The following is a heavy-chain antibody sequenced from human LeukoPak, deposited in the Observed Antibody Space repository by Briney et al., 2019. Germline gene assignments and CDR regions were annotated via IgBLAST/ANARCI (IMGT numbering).Heavy chain of an antibody. V-gene: IGHV3-33*01. Sequence: PGRSLRLSCAASGFTFSSYGMHWVRQAPGKGLKWVAVIWYDGSNKYYADSVKGRFTISRDNSKNTLYLQMNSLRAEGTAVYYCARFWNDGPIDYWGQGTLVTVSS. J-gene: IGHJ4*02. CDR3: ARFWNDGPIDY. CDR1: GFTFSSYG. CDR2: IWYDGSNK. D-gene: IGHD1-1*01.